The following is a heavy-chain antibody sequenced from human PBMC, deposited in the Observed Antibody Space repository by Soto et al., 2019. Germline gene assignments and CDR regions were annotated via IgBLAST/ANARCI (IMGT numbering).Heavy chain of an antibody. CDR3: ARDLAAAAY. CDR1: GYIFTNYY. J-gene: IGHJ4*02. V-gene: IGHV1-46*01. D-gene: IGHD6-13*01. CDR2: INPLPTSGSI. Sequence: QVQLVQSGAEVKKPGASVKVSCKASGYIFTNYYIHWVQQAPGQALECMAIINPLPTSGSINYAQKFQGRVTVTRDTSTSTVYLELSSLRSDDTAVYYCARDLAAAAYWGQGTLVTVSS.